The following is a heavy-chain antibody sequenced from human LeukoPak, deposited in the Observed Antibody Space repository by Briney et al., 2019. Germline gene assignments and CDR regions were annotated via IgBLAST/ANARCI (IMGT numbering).Heavy chain of an antibody. CDR2: IYTSGST. V-gene: IGHV4-4*07. J-gene: IGHJ4*02. CDR1: GGSISSYY. Sequence: SETLSLTCTVSGGSISSYYWSWIRQPAGKGLEWIGRIYTSGSTNYNPSLKSRVTMSVDTSKNQFSLKLSSVTAADTAVYYCVRHPVDKAVGSLDCWGQGTLVTVSS. D-gene: IGHD5-18*01. CDR3: VRHPVDKAVGSLDC.